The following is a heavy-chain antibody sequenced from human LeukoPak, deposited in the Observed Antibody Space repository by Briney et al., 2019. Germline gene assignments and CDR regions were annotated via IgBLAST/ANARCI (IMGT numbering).Heavy chain of an antibody. CDR2: IDPSDSYT. D-gene: IGHD4-11*01. J-gene: IGHJ4*02. CDR1: GYSFTSYW. CDR3: TRHWNSNPDY. V-gene: IGHV5-10-1*01. Sequence: GESLKISCKGSGYSFTSYWISWVRQMPGKGLEWMGRIDPSDSYTNYSPSFQGHLTISADKYIGTAYLQWRRLKASDTAMYYCTRHWNSNPDYWGQGALATVS.